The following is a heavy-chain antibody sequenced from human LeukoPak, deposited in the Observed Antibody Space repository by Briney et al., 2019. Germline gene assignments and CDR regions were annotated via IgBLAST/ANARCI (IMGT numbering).Heavy chain of an antibody. D-gene: IGHD5-12*01. CDR3: ARDHNAKYSGYDYSDY. V-gene: IGHV3-11*01. CDR1: GFTFSDYY. J-gene: IGHJ4*02. CDR2: ISSSGSTI. Sequence: GGSLRLSCAASGFTFSDYYMSWIRQAPGKGLEWVSYISSSGSTIYYADSVKGRFTISRGNAKNSLYLQMNSLRAEDTAVYYCARDHNAKYSGYDYSDYWGQGTLVTVSS.